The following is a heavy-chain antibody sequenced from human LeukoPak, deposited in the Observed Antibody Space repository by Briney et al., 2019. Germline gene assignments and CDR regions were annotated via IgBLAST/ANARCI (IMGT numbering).Heavy chain of an antibody. J-gene: IGHJ4*02. CDR2: IYPGDSDT. D-gene: IGHD4-17*01. V-gene: IGHV5-51*01. CDR3: ARQRERGDYCFDY. CDR1: GYSFTNYW. Sequence: GESLMISCQASGYSFTNYWIGWVRQMPGKGLEWMGIIYPGDSDTRYSPSFQGQVSISADKSINTAYLQWSSLKASDTAMYYCARQRERGDYCFDYWGQGTLVSVSS.